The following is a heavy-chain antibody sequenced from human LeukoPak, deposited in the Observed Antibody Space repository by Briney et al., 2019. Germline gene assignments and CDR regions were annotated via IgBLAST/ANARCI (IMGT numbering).Heavy chain of an antibody. D-gene: IGHD2-2*01. V-gene: IGHV4-59*08. J-gene: IGHJ3*01. CDR1: GASISSYN. CDR3: ARVVPAANDAFDV. CDR2: IYYSGST. Sequence: SETLSLTCTVSGASISSYNWSWIRQPPGKGLEWIGDIYYSGSTNYTPSLKSRVTISVDTSKNQFSLKLSSVTAADTAVYYCARVVPAANDAFDVWGQGTMVTVSS.